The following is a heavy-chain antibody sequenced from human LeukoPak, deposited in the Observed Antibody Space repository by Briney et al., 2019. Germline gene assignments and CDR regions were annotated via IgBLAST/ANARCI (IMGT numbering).Heavy chain of an antibody. V-gene: IGHV3-66*01. D-gene: IGHD7-27*01. Sequence: GGSLRLSCEVSGVTVTSSYMSWVRQAPGKGLEWVSVIYSGGDTYYADSVKGRCTVSRDISKNTLYLQMNSLRAEDTAVYYCARGNTGYNTNWGRDFDCWGQGTLVTVSS. CDR2: IYSGGDT. J-gene: IGHJ4*02. CDR3: ARGNTGYNTNWGRDFDC. CDR1: GVTVTSSY.